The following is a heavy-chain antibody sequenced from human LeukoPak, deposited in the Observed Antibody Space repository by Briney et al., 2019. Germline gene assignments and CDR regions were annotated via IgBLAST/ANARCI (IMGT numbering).Heavy chain of an antibody. J-gene: IGHJ4*02. CDR2: IYHSGST. CDR1: GGSISSYY. V-gene: IGHV4-59*12. CDR3: ARDPRGVIDV. D-gene: IGHD3-3*01. Sequence: SETLSLTCTVSGGSISSYYWSWIRQPPGKGLEWIGYIYHSGSTYYNPSLKSRVTISVDRSKNQFSLKLSSVTAADTAVYYCARDPRGVIDVWGQGTLVTVSS.